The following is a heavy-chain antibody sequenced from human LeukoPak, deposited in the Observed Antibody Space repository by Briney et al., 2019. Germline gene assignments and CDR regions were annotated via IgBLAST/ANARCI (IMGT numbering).Heavy chain of an antibody. J-gene: IGHJ5*02. D-gene: IGHD6-19*01. CDR3: AISIAVADFRFDP. V-gene: IGHV4-39*07. Sequence: SETLSLTCTVSGGSISSSSYYWGWIRQPPGKGLEWIGSIYYSGSTYYNPSLKSRVTISVDTSKNQFSLKLSSVTAADTAVYYCAISIAVADFRFDPWGQGTLVTVSS. CDR2: IYYSGST. CDR1: GGSISSSSYY.